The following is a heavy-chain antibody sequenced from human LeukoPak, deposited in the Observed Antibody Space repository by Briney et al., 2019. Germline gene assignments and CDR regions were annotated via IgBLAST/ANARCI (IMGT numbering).Heavy chain of an antibody. CDR3: ATERRIAVAGTVGFDV. CDR2: ITDSGGGT. D-gene: IGHD6-19*01. CDR1: GFTFTTCH. V-gene: IGHV3-23*01. J-gene: IGHJ3*01. Sequence: PGGSLRLSCAASGFTFTTCHMSWVRQAPGKGLEWVSAITDSGGGTYYAASVKGRFTISRDNSKNPLYLQMNSLRADGTAVYYCATERRIAVAGTVGFDVWGQGAMVAVSS.